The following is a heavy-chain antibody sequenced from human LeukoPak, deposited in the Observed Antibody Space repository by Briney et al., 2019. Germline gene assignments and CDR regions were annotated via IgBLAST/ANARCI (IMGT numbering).Heavy chain of an antibody. Sequence: SETLSLICSVSGGSITSTDHYWGWIRQPPGKGLEWVGTIYNGATIYYNPSLRSRVSLSADTSKNQFSLKLNSVTAADTAVYYCVRASHPGGWFDPWGQGTLVTVSS. D-gene: IGHD3-10*01. J-gene: IGHJ5*02. CDR2: IYNGATI. CDR3: VRASHPGGWFDP. V-gene: IGHV4-39*07. CDR1: GGSITSTDHY.